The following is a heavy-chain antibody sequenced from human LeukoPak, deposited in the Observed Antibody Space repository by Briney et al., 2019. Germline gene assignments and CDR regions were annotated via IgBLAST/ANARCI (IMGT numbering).Heavy chain of an antibody. J-gene: IGHJ6*03. Sequence: PGGSLRLSCTASGFTFGDYAMNWVRQAPGKGLEWVSSISSRSSYIYYADSVKGRFTISRDNAKNSLYLQMISLRAEDTAVYYCARDNRYGYNYYYYMDVWGKGTTVTVSS. CDR2: ISSRSSYI. V-gene: IGHV3-21*01. D-gene: IGHD5-18*01. CDR3: ARDNRYGYNYYYYMDV. CDR1: GFTFGDYA.